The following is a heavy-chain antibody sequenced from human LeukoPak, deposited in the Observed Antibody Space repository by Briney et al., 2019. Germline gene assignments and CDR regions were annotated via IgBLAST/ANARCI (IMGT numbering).Heavy chain of an antibody. CDR2: IYHSGST. D-gene: IGHD2/OR15-2a*01. Sequence: SETLSLTCAVSGGSISSSNWWSWVRQPPGKGLEWIGEIYHSGSTNYNPSLKSRVTISVDKSKNQFSLKLSSVTAADTAVYYCARRQESRLLSRGFVYWGQGTLVTVSS. V-gene: IGHV4-4*02. CDR1: GGSISSSNW. J-gene: IGHJ4*02. CDR3: ARRQESRLLSRGFVY.